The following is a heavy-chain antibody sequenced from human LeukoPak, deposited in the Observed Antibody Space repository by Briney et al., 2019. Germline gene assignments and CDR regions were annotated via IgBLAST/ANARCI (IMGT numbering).Heavy chain of an antibody. J-gene: IGHJ4*02. CDR3: ASSGSYSHVDY. Sequence: SETLSLTCTVSGGSISSSSYYWGWIRQPPGKGLEWIGSISYSGSTYYNPSLKSRVTISVDTSKNQFSLKLSSVTAADTAVYYCASSGSYSHVDYWGQGTLVTVSS. CDR1: GGSISSSSYY. V-gene: IGHV4-39*01. D-gene: IGHD3-10*01. CDR2: ISYSGST.